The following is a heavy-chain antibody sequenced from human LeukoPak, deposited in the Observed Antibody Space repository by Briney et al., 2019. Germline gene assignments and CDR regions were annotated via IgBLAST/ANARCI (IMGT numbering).Heavy chain of an antibody. CDR2: ISYDGSNK. J-gene: IGHJ4*02. V-gene: IGHV3-30*04. CDR3: ASTERNYFDY. Sequence: PRRTLRLSSAASGLTFRSYAMHGGCPAPDKGVEWVAVISYDGSNKYYADSVKGRFTISRDNSKNTLYLQLNSLRAEDTAVYYCASTERNYFDYWGQGTLVTVSS. CDR1: GLTFRSYA. D-gene: IGHD2-8*02.